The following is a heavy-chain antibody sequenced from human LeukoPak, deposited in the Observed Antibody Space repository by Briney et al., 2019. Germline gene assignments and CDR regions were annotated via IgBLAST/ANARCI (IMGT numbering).Heavy chain of an antibody. V-gene: IGHV4-59*01. CDR2: IYYGGNT. CDR3: AREGRQDYVYFDH. CDR1: GGSMSRYF. J-gene: IGHJ4*02. Sequence: PSETLSLTCTVSGGSMSRYFWSWIRQPPGKGLEWIGYIYYGGNTIDNPSLKSRVTISLDTSKNQVSLRLSSVIAADTAVYYCAREGRQDYVYFDHWGQGSLVTVSS. D-gene: IGHD4-17*01.